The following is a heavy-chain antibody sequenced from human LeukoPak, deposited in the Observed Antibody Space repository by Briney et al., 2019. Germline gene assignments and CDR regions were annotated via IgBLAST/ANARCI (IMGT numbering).Heavy chain of an antibody. CDR1: GYTFTSYG. CDR3: ARDRKQWLGYYYYYMDV. D-gene: IGHD6-19*01. CDR2: ISAYNGNT. V-gene: IGHV1-18*01. Sequence: ASVKVSCKASGYTFTSYGISWVRQAPGQGLEWMGWISAYNGNTNYAQKLQGRVTMTTDTSTSTACMELRSLRSDDTAVYYCARDRKQWLGYYYYYMDVWGKGTTVTVSS. J-gene: IGHJ6*03.